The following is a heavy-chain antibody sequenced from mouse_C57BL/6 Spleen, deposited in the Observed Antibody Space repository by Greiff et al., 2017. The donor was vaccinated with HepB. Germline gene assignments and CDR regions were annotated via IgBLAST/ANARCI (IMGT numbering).Heavy chain of an antibody. J-gene: IGHJ1*03. Sequence: VQLKESGPELVKPGASVKISCKASGYSFTDYNMNWVKQSNGKSLEWIGVINPNYGTTSYNQKFKGKATLTVDQSSSTAYMQLNSLTSEDSAVYYCASGRMYYGSSYYNWYFDVWGTGTTVTVSS. D-gene: IGHD1-1*01. CDR2: INPNYGTT. CDR1: GYSFTDYN. CDR3: ASGRMYYGSSYYNWYFDV. V-gene: IGHV1-39*01.